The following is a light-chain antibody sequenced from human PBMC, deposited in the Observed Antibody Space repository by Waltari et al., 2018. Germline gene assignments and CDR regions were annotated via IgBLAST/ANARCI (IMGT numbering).Light chain of an antibody. Sequence: QSALTQPASVSGSPGQSITISSTGTSSDIGSYIFVSWYQHHPGKAPKLILYEVTKRPSGVSDRFSGSKSGNTASLTISGLQAEDDADYYCYSSAMSAFVVFGGGTKLTVL. J-gene: IGLJ3*02. CDR2: EVT. CDR1: SSDIGSYIF. CDR3: YSSAMSAFVV. V-gene: IGLV2-23*02.